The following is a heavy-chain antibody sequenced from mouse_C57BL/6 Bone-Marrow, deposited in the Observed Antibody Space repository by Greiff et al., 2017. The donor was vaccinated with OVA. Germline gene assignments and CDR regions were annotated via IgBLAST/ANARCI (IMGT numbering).Heavy chain of an antibody. J-gene: IGHJ4*01. CDR1: GFSFNTYA. D-gene: IGHD2-4*01. V-gene: IGHV10-1*01. Sequence: EVQLVESGGGLVQPKGSLKLSCAASGFSFNTYAMNWVRQAPGKGLEWVARIRSKSNNYATYYADSVKDRFTISRDDSESMLYLQMNNLKTEDTAMDYCVRHGGYHDYDENYAMDYWGQGTSVTVSS. CDR2: IRSKSNNYAT. CDR3: VRHGGYHDYDENYAMDY.